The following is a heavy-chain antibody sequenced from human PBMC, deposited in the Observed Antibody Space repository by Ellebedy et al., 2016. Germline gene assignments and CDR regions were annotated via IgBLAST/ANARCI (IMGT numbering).Heavy chain of an antibody. CDR1: GGSFSGYY. V-gene: IGHV4-34*01. Sequence: GSLRLSXAVYGGSFSGYYWSWIRQPPGKGLEWIGEINHSGSTNYNPSLKSRLTISVDTSKNQFSLRLSSVTAADTAVYYCARGSDIVVVPAALDYWGQGTLVTVSS. D-gene: IGHD2-2*01. CDR2: INHSGST. CDR3: ARGSDIVVVPAALDY. J-gene: IGHJ4*02.